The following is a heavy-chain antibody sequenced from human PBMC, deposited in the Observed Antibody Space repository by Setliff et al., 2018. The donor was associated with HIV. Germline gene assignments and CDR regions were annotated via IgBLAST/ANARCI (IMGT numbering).Heavy chain of an antibody. Sequence: SVKVSCKASGGTFSSYAISWVRQAPGQGLEWMGGIIPIFGTANYAQKFRDRVTITRDTSADTVYMELSSLRSEDTAVYYCARVVKGSGYLGSYYYYMDVWGKGTTVTV. CDR2: IIPIFGTA. CDR3: ARVVKGSGYLGSYYYYMDV. V-gene: IGHV1-69*05. CDR1: GGTFSSYA. D-gene: IGHD3-22*01. J-gene: IGHJ6*03.